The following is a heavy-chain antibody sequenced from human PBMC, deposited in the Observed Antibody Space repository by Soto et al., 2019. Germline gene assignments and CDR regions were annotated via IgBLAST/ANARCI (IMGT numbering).Heavy chain of an antibody. CDR3: PKDMVRGVRESHYAMDV. J-gene: IGHJ6*02. CDR1: GFTFSNYA. CDR2: ISYDGRNQ. Sequence: QVQLVESGGGVVQPGRSLRLSCAASGFTFSNYAMHWVRQAPGKGLECVAVISYDGRNQYYTESVEGLFTISRDNSKNTAYIKMSSLKPADTAVYYRPKDMVRGVRESHYAMDVWGQGTTV. V-gene: IGHV3-30*14. D-gene: IGHD3-10*01.